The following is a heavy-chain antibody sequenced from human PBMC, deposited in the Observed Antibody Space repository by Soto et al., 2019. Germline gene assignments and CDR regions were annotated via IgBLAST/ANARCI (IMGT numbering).Heavy chain of an antibody. V-gene: IGHV3-15*01. D-gene: IGHD6-19*01. CDR1: GFTFSNAW. CDR3: TTGHNQWQYYYYYMDV. Sequence: GGSLRLSCAASGFTFSNAWMSWVRQAPGKGLEWVGRIKSKTDGGTTDYAAPVKGRFTISRDDSKNTLYLQMNSLKTEDTAVYYCTTGHNQWQYYYYYMDVWGKGTTVTVSS. CDR2: IKSKTDGGTT. J-gene: IGHJ6*03.